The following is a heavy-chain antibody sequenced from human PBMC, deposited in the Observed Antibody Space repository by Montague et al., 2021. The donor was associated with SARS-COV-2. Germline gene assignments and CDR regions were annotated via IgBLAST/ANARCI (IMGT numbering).Heavy chain of an antibody. V-gene: IGHV6-1*01. CDR2: LYFGYKRKS. CDR1: GDSVFELRGS. D-gene: IGHD6-13*01. CDR3: VIGIEAAGSYDY. Sequence: CAISGDSVFELRGSSEWHTYYLQSHLELVGRLYFGYKRKSDYARSLKSRISINPDTSKNQFSLQLSSVTTEYTALYYCVIGIEAAGSYDYWGQGTLVTVSS. J-gene: IGHJ4*02.